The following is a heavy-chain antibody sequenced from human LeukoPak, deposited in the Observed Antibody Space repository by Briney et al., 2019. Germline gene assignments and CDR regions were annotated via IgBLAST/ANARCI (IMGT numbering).Heavy chain of an antibody. J-gene: IGHJ4*02. D-gene: IGHD6-19*01. CDR1: GFTVSSNY. CDR2: IYSGGST. Sequence: WGSLRLSCAASGFTVSSNYMSWVRQAPGKGLEWVSVIYSGGSTYYADSVKGRFTISRDNSKNTLYLQMNSLRAEDTAMYYCVKDSGWFHFDSWGQGTLVTVSS. CDR3: VKDSGWFHFDS. V-gene: IGHV3-53*01.